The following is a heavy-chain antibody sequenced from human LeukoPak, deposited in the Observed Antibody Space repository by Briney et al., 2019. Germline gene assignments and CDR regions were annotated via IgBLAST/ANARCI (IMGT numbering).Heavy chain of an antibody. CDR2: IYHSGST. V-gene: IGHV4-34*01. CDR1: GGSFSGYY. Sequence: SETLSLTCAVYGGSFSGYYWSWVRQPAGKGLEWIGEIYHSGSTNYNPSLKSRVTISVDKSKNQFSLKLSSVTAADTAVYYCASLVSYDSSGYSPQYFDYWGQGTLVTVSS. CDR3: ASLVSYDSSGYSPQYFDY. D-gene: IGHD3-22*01. J-gene: IGHJ4*02.